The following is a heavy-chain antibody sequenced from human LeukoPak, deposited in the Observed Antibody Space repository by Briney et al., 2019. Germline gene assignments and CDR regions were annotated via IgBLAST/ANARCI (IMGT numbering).Heavy chain of an antibody. CDR1: GFTFSSYD. J-gene: IGHJ4*02. CDR3: ASAAAGTAGYFDY. CDR2: IGTAGDT. Sequence: PGGSLRLSCAASGFTFSSYDMHWVRQATGKGLEWVSAIGTAGDTYYPGSVKGRFTISRDNAKNSLYLQMNSLRAEDTAVYYCASAAAGTAGYFDYWGQGTLVTVSS. V-gene: IGHV3-13*01. D-gene: IGHD6-13*01.